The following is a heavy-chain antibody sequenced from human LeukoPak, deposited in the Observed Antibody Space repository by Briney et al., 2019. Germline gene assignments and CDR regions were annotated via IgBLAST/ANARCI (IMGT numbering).Heavy chain of an antibody. J-gene: IGHJ6*02. V-gene: IGHV3-33*03. CDR2: IWFDGSNI. CDR3: ARWGSSGWYPMDV. Sequence: GGSLRLSCVASGFTFSMYGMHWVRQAPGKGLEWVAVIWFDGSNIYYGDFVNGRFTISRDNSQNTLYLQMNSLIVEDTAVYYCARWGSSGWYPMDVWGQGTTVTVSS. D-gene: IGHD6-19*01. CDR1: GFTFSMYG.